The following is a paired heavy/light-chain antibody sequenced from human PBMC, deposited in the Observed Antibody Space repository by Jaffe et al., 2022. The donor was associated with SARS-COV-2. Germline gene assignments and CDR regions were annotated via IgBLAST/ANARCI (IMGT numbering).Light chain of an antibody. J-gene: IGLJ1*01. V-gene: IGLV10-54*01. Sequence: QAGLAQPPSVSQGLRQTATLTCTGNSNNIGNEGAVWLQQHQGHPPKLLSYRNNDRPSGISERFSASRSGNTASLTITGLQPEDEADYYCSAWDSSLSEEVFGGGTKVTVL. CDR3: SAWDSSLSEEV. CDR2: RNN. CDR1: SNNIGNEG.
Heavy chain of an antibody. CDR3: ARFSRSSSLDS. Sequence: QVQLMQSGAEVQKPGASVKVSCKASGYTFISYDITWVRQATGQGLEWMGWMNPNSGNTGYGNSFQGRVTMTRDTSTSTAYMELSSLRSDDTAVYYCARFSRSSSLDSWGQGTLVTVSS. CDR2: MNPNSGNT. CDR1: GYTFISYD. J-gene: IGHJ4*02. D-gene: IGHD6-6*01. V-gene: IGHV1-8*02.